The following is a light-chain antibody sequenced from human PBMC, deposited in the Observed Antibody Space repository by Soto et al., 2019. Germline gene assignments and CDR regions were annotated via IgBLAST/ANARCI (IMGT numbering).Light chain of an antibody. V-gene: IGLV1-40*01. CDR3: QSYDSSLSGSKV. CDR2: GNS. CDR1: SSNIGAGYD. J-gene: IGLJ2*01. Sequence: QSVLTQPPSVPGAPGQRVTISCTGSSSNIGAGYDVHWYQQLPGTAPKLLIYGNSNRPSGVPDRFSGSKSGTSASLAINGLQAEDEADYYCQSYDSSLSGSKVFGGGTKLTVL.